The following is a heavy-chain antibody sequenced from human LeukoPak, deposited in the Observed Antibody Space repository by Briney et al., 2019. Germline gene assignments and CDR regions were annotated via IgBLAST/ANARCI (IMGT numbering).Heavy chain of an antibody. CDR1: GGSITSYY. D-gene: IGHD3-22*01. V-gene: IGHV4-59*01. CDR2: IYYSGST. CDR3: ARLHYYDSSGYYFGFDY. J-gene: IGHJ4*02. Sequence: PSEILSLTCAVSGGSITSYYWSWIRQPPGKGLEWSGDIYYSGSTNYNPSLKSRVTISLDTSKNQFSLNLSSVTAADTAVYYCARLHYYDSSGYYFGFDYWGQGTLVTVFS.